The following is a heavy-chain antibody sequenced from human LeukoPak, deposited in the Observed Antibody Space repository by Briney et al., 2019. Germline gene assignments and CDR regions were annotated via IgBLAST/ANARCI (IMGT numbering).Heavy chain of an antibody. CDR1: GGSISSGSYY. Sequence: SETLSLTCTVSGGSISSGSYYWSWIRQPAGKGLEWIGRIYTSGSTNYNPSLKSRVTISVETSKNQFSLKLSSVTAADTAVYYCARGSSVRSYGGRSRQFDYWGQGTLVTVSS. D-gene: IGHD4-23*01. CDR2: IYTSGST. V-gene: IGHV4-61*02. CDR3: ARGSSVRSYGGRSRQFDY. J-gene: IGHJ4*02.